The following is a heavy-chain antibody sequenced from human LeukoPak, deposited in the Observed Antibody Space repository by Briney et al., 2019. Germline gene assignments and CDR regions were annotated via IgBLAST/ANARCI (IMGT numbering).Heavy chain of an antibody. V-gene: IGHV4-61*02. CDR2: IYTSGST. CDR3: ARGSRAVAGHYYYYYYMDV. D-gene: IGHD6-19*01. J-gene: IGHJ6*03. Sequence: PSETLSLTRTVSGGSISSGSYYWSWIRQPAGKGLEWIGRIYTSGSTNYNPSLKSRVTISVDTSKNQFSLKLSSVTAADTAVYYCARGSRAVAGHYYYYYYMDVWGKGTTVTISS. CDR1: GGSISSGSYY.